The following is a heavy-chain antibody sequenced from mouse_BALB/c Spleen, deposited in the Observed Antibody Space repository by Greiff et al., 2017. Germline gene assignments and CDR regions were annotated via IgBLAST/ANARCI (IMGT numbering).Heavy chain of an antibody. CDR2: INSNGGCT. D-gene: IGHD2-2*01. CDR3: ARVYGSYYAMDY. CDR1: GFTFSSYG. J-gene: IGHJ4*01. V-gene: IGHV5-6-3*01. Sequence: EVKLEESGGGLVQPGGSLKLSCAASGFTFSSYGMSWVRQTPDKRLELVATINSNGGCTYYPDSVKGRFTISRDNAKNTLYLQMSSLKSEDTAMYYCARVYGSYYAMDYWGQGTSVTVSA.